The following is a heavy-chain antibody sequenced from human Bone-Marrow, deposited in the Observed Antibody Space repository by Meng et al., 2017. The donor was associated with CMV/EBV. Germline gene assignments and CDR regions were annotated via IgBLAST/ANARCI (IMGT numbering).Heavy chain of an antibody. CDR2: IYAGGNT. Sequence: GGSLRLSCAASGFIVSNNYMSWVRQAPGKGLEWVSVIYAGGNTYYAASVKGRFIISRDNYKNTLYLQMNSLRADDTAVYYCATDSPGRNGDASDIWGQGTLVTVSS. CDR3: ATDSPGRNGDASDI. V-gene: IGHV3-53*01. D-gene: IGHD1-14*01. CDR1: GFIVSNNY. J-gene: IGHJ3*02.